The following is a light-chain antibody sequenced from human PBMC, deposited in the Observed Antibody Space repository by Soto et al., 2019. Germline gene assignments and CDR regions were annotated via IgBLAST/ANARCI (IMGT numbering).Light chain of an antibody. CDR1: SSDVGGYNY. V-gene: IGLV2-11*01. Sequence: QAVLTQPRSVSGSPGQSVTISCTGTSSDVGGYNYVSWYQQHPVKAPKLMIYDVSKRPSGAPDRFSGSKSGNTASLTISGLQAEDEADYYCCSYAGSYTYVLGTG. J-gene: IGLJ1*01. CDR2: DVS. CDR3: CSYAGSYTYV.